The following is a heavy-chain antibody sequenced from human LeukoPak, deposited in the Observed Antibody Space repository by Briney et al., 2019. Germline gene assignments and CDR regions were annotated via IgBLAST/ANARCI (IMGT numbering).Heavy chain of an antibody. D-gene: IGHD6-25*01. CDR3: AREIPPAAYFDY. V-gene: IGHV3-30-3*01. CDR1: GFTFSSYA. Sequence: GGSLRLSCAASGFTFSSYAMHWVRRAPGKGLEWVAVISYDGSNKYYADSVKGRFTISRDNSKNTLYLQMNSLRAEDTAVYYCAREIPPAAYFDYWGQGTLVTVSS. J-gene: IGHJ4*02. CDR2: ISYDGSNK.